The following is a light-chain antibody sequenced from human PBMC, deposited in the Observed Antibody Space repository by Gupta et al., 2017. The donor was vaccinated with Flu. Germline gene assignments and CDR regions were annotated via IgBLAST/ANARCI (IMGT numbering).Light chain of an antibody. J-gene: IGKJ2*01. CDR3: QQYYSTLPYT. CDR2: WAS. V-gene: IGKV4-1*01. Sequence: DIVMTQSPDSLAVSLGERATINCKSSQSVLYSSNNKNYLAWYQQKPGQPPKLLIYWASTRESGVPDRFSGSGSGTDFTLTISNLQAEDVAVYYWQQYYSTLPYTFGQGTKLEIK. CDR1: QSVLYSSNNKNY.